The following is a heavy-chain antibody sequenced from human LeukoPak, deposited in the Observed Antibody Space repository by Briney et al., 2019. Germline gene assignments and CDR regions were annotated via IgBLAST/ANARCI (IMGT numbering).Heavy chain of an antibody. J-gene: IGHJ4*02. CDR1: GYTFTGYY. D-gene: IGHD3-10*01. V-gene: IGHV1-2*02. CDR2: ISPNTGGT. Sequence: ASVKVSCKASGYTFTGYYMHWVRQAPGQGLEWMGWISPNTGGTNYAQNFQGRVTMTRDTSINTAYMELSSLRSDDTAVYYCARDWGLSGSYYGFSDYWGQGTLVTVS. CDR3: ARDWGLSGSYYGFSDY.